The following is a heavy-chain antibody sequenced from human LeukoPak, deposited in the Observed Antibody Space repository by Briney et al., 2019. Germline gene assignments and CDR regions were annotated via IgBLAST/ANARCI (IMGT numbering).Heavy chain of an antibody. CDR2: IYYSGST. J-gene: IGHJ2*01. CDR3: ARRNSKVGLFTVYWYFDL. Sequence: SQTLSLTCTVSGGSISSGGYYWSWIRQHPGKGLEWIGSIYYSGSTYYNPSLKSRVTISVDTSKNQFSLKLSSVTAADTAVYYCARRNSKVGLFTVYWYFDLWGRGTLVTVSS. CDR1: GGSISSGGYY. V-gene: IGHV4-39*01. D-gene: IGHD4-23*01.